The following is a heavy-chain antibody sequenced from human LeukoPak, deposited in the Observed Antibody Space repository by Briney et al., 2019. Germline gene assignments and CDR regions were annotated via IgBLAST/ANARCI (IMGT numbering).Heavy chain of an antibody. Sequence: GASVKVSCKASGYTFTGYYMHWVRQAPGQGLEWMGWINPNSGGTNYAQKFQGRVTMTRDTSISTAYMELSGLRSDDTAVYYCARVLNGWELQPFDPWGQGTLVTVSS. V-gene: IGHV1-2*02. D-gene: IGHD1-26*01. J-gene: IGHJ5*02. CDR2: INPNSGGT. CDR3: ARVLNGWELQPFDP. CDR1: GYTFTGYY.